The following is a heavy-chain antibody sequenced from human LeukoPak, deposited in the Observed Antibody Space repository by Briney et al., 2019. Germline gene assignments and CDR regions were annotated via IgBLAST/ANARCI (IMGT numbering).Heavy chain of an antibody. CDR3: ARGLRDEERYYKYYYMDV. Sequence: SETLSLTCTVSGGSISGYYCSWIRQPPGKGLEWIGYMHTSGENIYNPSLRSRVTMSVDTSKNHFSLNLSSVSAADTAVYYCARGLRDEERYYKYYYMDVWGKGTTVTVSS. J-gene: IGHJ6*03. CDR1: GGSISGYY. CDR2: MHTSGEN. D-gene: IGHD3-22*01. V-gene: IGHV4-4*09.